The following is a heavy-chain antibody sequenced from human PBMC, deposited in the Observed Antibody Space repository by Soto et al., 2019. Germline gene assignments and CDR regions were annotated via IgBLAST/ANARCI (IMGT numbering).Heavy chain of an antibody. D-gene: IGHD3-16*01. CDR2: IYHSGGT. CDR1: GDSISSGGYS. J-gene: IGHJ5*02. V-gene: IGHV4-30-2*01. CDR3: ARDRRDYGANWYDP. Sequence: TSETLSLTCAVSGDSISSGGYSWSWVRQPPGKGLEWIGYIYHSGGTHYNPSLKSRVTISVDMSKDQFSLNLKSVTAADTAMYYCARDRRDYGANWYDPWGQGTLVTVSS.